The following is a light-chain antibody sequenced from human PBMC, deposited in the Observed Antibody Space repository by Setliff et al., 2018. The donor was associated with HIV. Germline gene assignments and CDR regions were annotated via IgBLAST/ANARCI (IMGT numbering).Light chain of an antibody. CDR1: SSDVGAYNY. CDR3: SSYTSSSTYV. V-gene: IGLV2-14*01. Sequence: QSVLTQPASVSGSPGQSITISCTGTSSDVGAYNYVSWYQQHPGKAPKLMISDVTKRPSGVSNRFSGSKSGNTASLTISGLQAEDEADYYCSSYTSSSTYVFGTGTKVT. J-gene: IGLJ1*01. CDR2: DVT.